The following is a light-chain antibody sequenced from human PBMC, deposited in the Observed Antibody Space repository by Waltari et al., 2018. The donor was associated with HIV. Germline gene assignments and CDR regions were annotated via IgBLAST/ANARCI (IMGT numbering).Light chain of an antibody. CDR3: QQYYDTPRT. V-gene: IGKV4-1*01. Sequence: DIVMTQSPDSLAVSLGERATINCMSRHNLLSTSNNRNYLAWYQKKPGQPPKLLIYWASTRNSGVPDRFSGSGSGTDFTLTISSLQAEDVAFYYCQQYYDTPRTFGQGTKVEVK. CDR2: WAS. J-gene: IGKJ1*01. CDR1: HNLLSTSNNRNY.